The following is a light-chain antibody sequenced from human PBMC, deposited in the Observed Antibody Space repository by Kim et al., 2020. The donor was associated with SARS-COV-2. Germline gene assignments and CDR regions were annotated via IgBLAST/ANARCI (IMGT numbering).Light chain of an antibody. V-gene: IGLV1-44*01. J-gene: IGLJ1*01. CDR3: ASWDDSLNGQV. CDR1: NSNIGSST. Sequence: GQMVTISCSGSNSNIGSSTVNWYQQLPGTAPKLLIYGTNQRPMGVPDRFSGSKSGTSASLAISGLRSEDESDYYCASWDDSLNGQVFGTGTKVTVL. CDR2: GTN.